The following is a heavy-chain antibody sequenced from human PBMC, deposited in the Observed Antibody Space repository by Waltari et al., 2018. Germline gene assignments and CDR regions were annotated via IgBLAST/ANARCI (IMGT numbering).Heavy chain of an antibody. CDR2: INHSVTT. J-gene: IGHJ5*02. Sequence: QVQLQQWGAGLLKPSETLSLTCAVYGGSFSGYYWSWIRQPPGKGMEWIGEINHSVTTNYNPSTRTRVTISVDTSKNHFSLKLSSVTAADTAVYYGARGRRGSGSYYKSPWFDPWGQGTLVTVSS. CDR3: ARGRRGSGSYYKSPWFDP. D-gene: IGHD3-10*01. V-gene: IGHV4-34*01. CDR1: GGSFSGYY.